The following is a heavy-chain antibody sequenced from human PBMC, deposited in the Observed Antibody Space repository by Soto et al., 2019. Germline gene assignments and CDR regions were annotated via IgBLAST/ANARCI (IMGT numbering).Heavy chain of an antibody. CDR3: AVSIVVVPAARNWFDP. CDR1: GGTFSSYT. Sequence: GVPVKVSCKASGGTFSSYTISWVRQAPGQGLEWMGRIIPILGIANYAQKFQGRVTITADKSTSTAYMELSSLGSEDTAVYYCAVSIVVVPAARNWFDPWGQGTLVTVSS. D-gene: IGHD2-2*01. V-gene: IGHV1-69*02. CDR2: IIPILGIA. J-gene: IGHJ5*02.